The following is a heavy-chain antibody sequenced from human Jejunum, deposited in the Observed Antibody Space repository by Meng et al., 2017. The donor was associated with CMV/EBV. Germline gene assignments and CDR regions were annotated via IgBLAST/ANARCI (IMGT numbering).Heavy chain of an antibody. J-gene: IGHJ4*02. CDR2: IYPSSGST. CDR3: ARLSAYYFDY. Sequence: QVRLVRAGAGVKYPGESWNVSFKASGYTFTSHSMHWVRQAPGQGLEWMGIIYPSSGSTTYAQKFQGRVTMTSDTSTGTVYMELSSLRSEDTAVYYCARLSAYYFDYWGQGTLVTVSS. CDR1: GYTFTSHS. V-gene: IGHV1-46*01.